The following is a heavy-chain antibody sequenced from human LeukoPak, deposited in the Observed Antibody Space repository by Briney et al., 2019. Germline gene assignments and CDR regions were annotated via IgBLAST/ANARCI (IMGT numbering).Heavy chain of an antibody. D-gene: IGHD6-19*01. Sequence: PGRSLRLSCRTSGFPFGDYGMSWFRQAPGKGLEWVSHIRSKAYGGTAEYATSVKGRFIISRDDSKSIAHLQMSSLKTEDTAVYFCTRGYDTSGWLSDYWGQGTLVTVSS. CDR1: GFPFGDYG. CDR3: TRGYDTSGWLSDY. V-gene: IGHV3-49*03. CDR2: IRSKAYGGTA. J-gene: IGHJ4*02.